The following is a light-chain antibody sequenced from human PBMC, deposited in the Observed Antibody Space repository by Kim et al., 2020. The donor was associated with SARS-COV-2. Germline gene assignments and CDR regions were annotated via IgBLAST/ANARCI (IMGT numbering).Light chain of an antibody. CDR3: QQSYSTPCT. V-gene: IGKV1-39*01. J-gene: IGKJ3*01. Sequence: DIQMTQSPSSLSASVGDRVTITCRASQSISSYLNWYQQKPGKAPKLLNYAASSLQSGVPSRFSGSGSGTDFTLTISSLQPEDFATYYCQQSYSTPCTFGPGTKVDIK. CDR1: QSISSY. CDR2: AAS.